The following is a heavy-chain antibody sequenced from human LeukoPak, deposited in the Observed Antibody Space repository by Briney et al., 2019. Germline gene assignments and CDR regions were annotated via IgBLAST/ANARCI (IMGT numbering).Heavy chain of an antibody. J-gene: IGHJ4*02. CDR1: GFTFSGYG. Sequence: PGGSLRLSCAASGFTFSGYGMHWVRQAPGKGLEWVSAISGSGGTTLYADSVKGRFTISRDNSKDTLYLQMNSLRAEDTAVYYCAKGPRRYSYGCFDYWGQGTLVTVSS. D-gene: IGHD5-18*01. CDR2: ISGSGGTT. CDR3: AKGPRRYSYGCFDY. V-gene: IGHV3-23*01.